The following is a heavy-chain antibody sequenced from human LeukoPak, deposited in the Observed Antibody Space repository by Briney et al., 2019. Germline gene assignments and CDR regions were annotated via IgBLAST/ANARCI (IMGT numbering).Heavy chain of an antibody. J-gene: IGHJ4*02. Sequence: GGSLRLSCAASGFTYRSYAMSWVRQAPGKGLEWVSAISGSGDSTYYADSVKGRFTISRDNSKNTLSLQMNSLRDDDTAVYYCAKDSDSTGSYGDYWGQGTLFTVSS. CDR3: AKDSDSTGSYGDY. CDR1: GFTYRSYA. V-gene: IGHV3-23*01. D-gene: IGHD3-22*01. CDR2: ISGSGDST.